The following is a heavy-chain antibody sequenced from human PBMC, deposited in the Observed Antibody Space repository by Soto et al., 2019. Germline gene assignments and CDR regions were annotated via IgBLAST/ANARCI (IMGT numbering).Heavy chain of an antibody. V-gene: IGHV3-15*01. Sequence: GGALRVSCAASGFTFSNAWMSWVRQAPGKGLEWVGRIKSKTDGGTTDYAAPVKGRFTISRDDSKNTLYLQMNSLKTEDTAVYYCTTDPGVYCSSTSCAYENWFDPWGQGTLVTVSS. CDR3: TTDPGVYCSSTSCAYENWFDP. J-gene: IGHJ5*02. D-gene: IGHD2-2*01. CDR1: GFTFSNAW. CDR2: IKSKTDGGTT.